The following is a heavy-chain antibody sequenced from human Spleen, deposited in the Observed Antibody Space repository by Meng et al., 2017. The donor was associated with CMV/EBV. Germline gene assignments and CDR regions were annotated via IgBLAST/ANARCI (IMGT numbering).Heavy chain of an antibody. CDR2: ISGSGDSI. V-gene: IGHV3-48*03. Sequence: GGSLRLSCEASGFTFSTYEMNWVRQAPGKGLEWVSYISGSGDSIYYADSVKGRFTISRDNARNSLYLQVDSLRAEDTAVYYCARVEFDSGSYNIDYWGQGTLVTSPQ. J-gene: IGHJ4*02. CDR1: GFTFSTYE. D-gene: IGHD3-10*01. CDR3: ARVEFDSGSYNIDY.